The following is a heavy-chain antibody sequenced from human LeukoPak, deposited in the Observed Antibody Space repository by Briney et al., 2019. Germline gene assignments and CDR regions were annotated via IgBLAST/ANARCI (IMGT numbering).Heavy chain of an antibody. CDR2: IYPGDSGT. CDR3: ARHSTPQYFDSWVDS. CDR1: GYNFGTHW. V-gene: IGHV5-51*01. J-gene: IGHJ5*01. D-gene: IGHD3-9*01. Sequence: GESLKISCRGSGYNFGTHWIAWVRQMPGKGLEWMGIIYPGDSGTRYSPSFRGQITFSADKSISTAYLEWSSLKTSDTAIYHCARHSTPQYFDSWVDSWGQGTLVTVSS.